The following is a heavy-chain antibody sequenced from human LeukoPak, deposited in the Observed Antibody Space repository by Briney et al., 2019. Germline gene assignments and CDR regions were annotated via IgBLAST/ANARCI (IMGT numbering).Heavy chain of an antibody. D-gene: IGHD4-23*01. Sequence: SETLSLTCAVYGGSFSGYYWSWIRQPPGKGLEWIGEINHSGSTNYNPSLKSRVTISVDTSKNQFSLKLSSVTAADTAVYYCARRISFHGGNNNWFDPWGQGTLVTVSS. CDR1: GGSFSGYY. CDR2: INHSGST. V-gene: IGHV4-34*01. CDR3: ARRISFHGGNNNWFDP. J-gene: IGHJ5*02.